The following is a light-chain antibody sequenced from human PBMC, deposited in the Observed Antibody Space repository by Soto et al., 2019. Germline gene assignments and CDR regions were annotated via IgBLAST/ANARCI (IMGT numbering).Light chain of an antibody. CDR1: QSVNSY. CDR3: QHRRNWPLT. J-gene: IGKJ4*01. CDR2: DAS. V-gene: IGKV3-11*01. Sequence: EIVLTQSPATLSLSPGERATLSCRASQSVNSYLAWYQQKPGQAPRLLIYDASNRATGTAARFSGSGSGTDFTLTISSLEPEDFAVYYCQHRRNWPLTFGGGTKV.